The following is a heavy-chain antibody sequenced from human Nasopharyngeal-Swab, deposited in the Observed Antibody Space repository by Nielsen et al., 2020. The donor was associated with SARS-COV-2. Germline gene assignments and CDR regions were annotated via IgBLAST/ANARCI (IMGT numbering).Heavy chain of an antibody. V-gene: IGHV1-18*01. CDR2: ISAYNGNT. Sequence: ASVKVSCKASGYTFTSYGISWVRQAPGQGLEWMGWISAYNGNTNYAQKLQGRVTITADESTSTAYMELSSLRSEDTAVYYCAREYYYDSSGYRHYYYGMDVWGQGTTVTVSS. J-gene: IGHJ6*02. CDR3: AREYYYDSSGYRHYYYGMDV. CDR1: GYTFTSYG. D-gene: IGHD3-22*01.